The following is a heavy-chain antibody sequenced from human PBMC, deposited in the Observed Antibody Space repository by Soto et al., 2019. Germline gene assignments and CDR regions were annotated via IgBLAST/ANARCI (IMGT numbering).Heavy chain of an antibody. V-gene: IGHV4-59*01. CDR2: IYYSGST. CDR1: GGSISSYY. D-gene: IGHD6-6*01. Sequence: SETLSLTCTVSGGSISSYYWSWIRQPPGKGLEWIGYIYYSGSTNYNPSLKSRVTISVDTSKNQFSLKLSSVTAADTAVYYCARDLMYSSSSRQPLAFWFDPWGQGTLVTVSS. J-gene: IGHJ5*02. CDR3: ARDLMYSSSSRQPLAFWFDP.